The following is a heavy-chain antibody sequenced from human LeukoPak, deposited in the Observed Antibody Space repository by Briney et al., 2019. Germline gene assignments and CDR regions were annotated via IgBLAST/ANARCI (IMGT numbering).Heavy chain of an antibody. D-gene: IGHD1-26*01. V-gene: IGHV4-4*07. CDR3: ARDLSSGTYPSYYYYMDV. Sequence: SETLSLTCTVSGGSISTYYWNWIRQPAGKGLEWIGRIYTSGSTNYNSSLKSRVTMSVDTSKNQFSLKLSSVTAADTAVYYCARDLSSGTYPSYYYYMDVWGKGTTVTVSS. CDR2: IYTSGST. CDR1: GGSISTYY. J-gene: IGHJ6*03.